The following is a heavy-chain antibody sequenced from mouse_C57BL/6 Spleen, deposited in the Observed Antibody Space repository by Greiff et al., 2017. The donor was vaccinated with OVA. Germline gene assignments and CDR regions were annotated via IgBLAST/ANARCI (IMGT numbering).Heavy chain of an antibody. J-gene: IGHJ2*01. V-gene: IGHV1-5*01. D-gene: IGHD1-1*01. CDR3: TPITTVVEYFDY. CDR2: IYPGNSDT. Sequence: VQLKQSGTVLARPGASVKMSCKTSGYTFTSYWMHWVKQRPGQGLEWIGAIYPGNSDTSYNQKFKGKAKLTAVTSASTAYMELSSLTNEDSAVYYCTPITTVVEYFDYWGQGTTLTVSS. CDR1: GYTFTSYW.